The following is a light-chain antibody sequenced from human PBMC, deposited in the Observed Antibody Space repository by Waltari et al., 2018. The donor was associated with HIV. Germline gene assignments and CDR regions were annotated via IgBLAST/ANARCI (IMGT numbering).Light chain of an antibody. CDR3: AAWDESLSGWV. CDR2: RNN. V-gene: IGLV1-47*01. CDR1: SSNIGSNY. J-gene: IGLJ3*02. Sequence: QSVLTQPPSASGTPGQRVTISCSGSSSNIGSNYIYWYQQLPGTAPKLLIYRNNQRPSGVPDRFSGSKSGTSASLAISGLRSEDEADYSCAAWDESLSGWVFGGGTKLTVL.